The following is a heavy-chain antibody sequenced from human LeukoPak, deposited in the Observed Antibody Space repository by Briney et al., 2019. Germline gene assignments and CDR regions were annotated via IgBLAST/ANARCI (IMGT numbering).Heavy chain of an antibody. J-gene: IGHJ4*02. V-gene: IGHV4-59*01. Sequence: SETLSLTCTVSGGSISSYYWSWVRQPPGKGLEWLGYIYYSGSTNYNPSLKSRVTISVDTSKNQFSLKLSSVTAADTAVYYCASVSYYYDSSGYSDGGLDYWGQGTLVTVSS. CDR1: GGSISSYY. CDR2: IYYSGST. D-gene: IGHD3-22*01. CDR3: ASVSYYYDSSGYSDGGLDY.